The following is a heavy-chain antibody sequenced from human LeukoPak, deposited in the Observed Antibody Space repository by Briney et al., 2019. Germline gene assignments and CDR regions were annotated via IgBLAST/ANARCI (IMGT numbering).Heavy chain of an antibody. D-gene: IGHD4-11*01. CDR1: GGSIRSSSYY. CDR3: ATQGNYFRISDY. CDR2: IYYNGRT. J-gene: IGHJ4*02. V-gene: IGHV4-39*01. Sequence: ETLSLTCTVSGGSIRSSSYYWGWIRQPPGKGLEWIGVIYYNGRTYYNPSPKSRVTISVDTSNNQFSLKLTSVTAADAAVYFCATQGNYFRISDYWGQGTLVTVSS.